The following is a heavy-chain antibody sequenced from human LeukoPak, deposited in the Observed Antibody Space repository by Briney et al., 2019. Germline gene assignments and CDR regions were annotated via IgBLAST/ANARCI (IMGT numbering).Heavy chain of an antibody. Sequence: GGSLRLSCAASGFTFSDHYMDWVRQAPGKGLEWVGRTRNKANSYTTEYAASVKGRFTISRDDSKNSLYLQMNSLKTEDTAVYYCARVDTAMDDYYYGMDVWGQGTTVTVSS. CDR1: GFTFSDHY. V-gene: IGHV3-72*01. D-gene: IGHD5-18*01. J-gene: IGHJ6*02. CDR3: ARVDTAMDDYYYGMDV. CDR2: TRNKANSYTT.